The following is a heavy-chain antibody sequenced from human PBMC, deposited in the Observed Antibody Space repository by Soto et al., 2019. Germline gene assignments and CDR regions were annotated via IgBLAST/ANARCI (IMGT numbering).Heavy chain of an antibody. D-gene: IGHD5-18*01. CDR3: VCIFSGGHSYDLYYYGMDV. CDR2: IFYSGSP. Sequence: SETLFLHSTLSGRSISRSSYYWGCIPQQPRKGQEWIGSIFYSGSPYYNPSLKSRVTISVDTSKNQFSLKLSSVTAADTAMYYCVCIFSGGHSYDLYYYGMDVWGQWTTVTVSS. J-gene: IGHJ6*02. V-gene: IGHV4-39*01. CDR1: GRSISRSSYY.